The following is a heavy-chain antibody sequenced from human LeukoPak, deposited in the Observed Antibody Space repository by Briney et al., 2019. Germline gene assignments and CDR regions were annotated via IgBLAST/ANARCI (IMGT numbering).Heavy chain of an antibody. J-gene: IGHJ3*02. CDR2: ISYTGSA. V-gene: IGHV4-59*08. CDR1: GGSISSYY. Sequence: SETLSLICTVSGGSISSYYMSWIRQPPGKGLEWIGYISYTGSANYNPSLKSRVTISVDTSKNKFSLKLSSVTAADTAVYYCAGRMGDSDFDIWGPGTMVTVSS. CDR3: AGRMGDSDFDI. D-gene: IGHD1-26*01.